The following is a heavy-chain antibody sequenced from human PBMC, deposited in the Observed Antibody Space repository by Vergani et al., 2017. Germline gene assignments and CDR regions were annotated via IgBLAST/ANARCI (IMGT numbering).Heavy chain of an antibody. V-gene: IGHV4-59*11. D-gene: IGHD3-10*01. CDR3: ARSRIYYGAGSPDY. Sequence: QVQLQESGPGLVKSSETLSLTCSVSFDSIRNLYCNWTRQPPGKGLEWIGSIHYSENTNYNPSLKTRVTISVDTSKNQFSLTLTSVTAADTAVYYCARSRIYYGAGSPDYWGQGTLVTVSS. J-gene: IGHJ4*02. CDR1: FDSIRNLY. CDR2: IHYSENT.